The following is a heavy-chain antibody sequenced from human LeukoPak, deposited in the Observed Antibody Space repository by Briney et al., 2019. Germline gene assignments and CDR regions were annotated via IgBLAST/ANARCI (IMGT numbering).Heavy chain of an antibody. J-gene: IGHJ5*02. Sequence: SETLSLTCTVSGGSTSSYYWSWIRQPPGKGLEWIGYTYYSGSTNYNPSLKSRVTISVDTSKNQFSLKLSSVTAADTAVYYCARSGYSSSWYGGHWFDPWGQGTLVTVSS. CDR1: GGSTSSYY. V-gene: IGHV4-59*01. CDR3: ARSGYSSSWYGGHWFDP. D-gene: IGHD6-13*01. CDR2: TYYSGST.